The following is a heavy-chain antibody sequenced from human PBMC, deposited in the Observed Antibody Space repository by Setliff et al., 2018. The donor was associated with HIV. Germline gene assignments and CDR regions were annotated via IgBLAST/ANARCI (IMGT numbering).Heavy chain of an antibody. Sequence: GGSLRLSCEASGFRVTDTYMAWVRQAPGKGLEWVSYISTSGSTIYYADSVKGRFTISRDNGKKSLYLQMDSLRDEDTAVYYCARGGANPSWFDSWGQGTLVTVSS. V-gene: IGHV3-11*04. CDR2: ISTSGSTI. D-gene: IGHD3-16*01. J-gene: IGHJ5*01. CDR1: GFRVTDTY. CDR3: ARGGANPSWFDS.